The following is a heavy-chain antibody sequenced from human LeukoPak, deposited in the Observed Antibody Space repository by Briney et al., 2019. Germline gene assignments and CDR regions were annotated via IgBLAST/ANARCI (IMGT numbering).Heavy chain of an antibody. CDR1: GYTFTGYY. J-gene: IGHJ6*03. V-gene: IGHV1-2*06. CDR3: ARATEYQLHYYYYYMDV. CDR2: LNPNSGGT. D-gene: IGHD2-2*01. Sequence: ASVKVSCKASGYTFTGYYMHWVRQAPGQGLEWMGRLNPNSGGTNYAQKFQGRVTMTRDTSISTAYMELSRLRSDDTAVYYCARATEYQLHYYYYYMDVWGKGTTVTVSS.